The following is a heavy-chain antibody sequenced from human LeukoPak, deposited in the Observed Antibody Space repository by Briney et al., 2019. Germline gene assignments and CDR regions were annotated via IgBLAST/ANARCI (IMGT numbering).Heavy chain of an antibody. CDR2: FDPEDGET. Sequence: ASVKVSCKVSGYTLTELSMHWVRQAPGKGLEWMGGFDPEDGETIYAQKLQGRVTMTEDTSTDTAYIELSSLRSEDTAVYYCATGNCSSTSCYRSYYYMDVWGKGTTVTVSS. D-gene: IGHD2-2*01. J-gene: IGHJ6*03. CDR3: ATGNCSSTSCYRSYYYMDV. CDR1: GYTLTELS. V-gene: IGHV1-24*01.